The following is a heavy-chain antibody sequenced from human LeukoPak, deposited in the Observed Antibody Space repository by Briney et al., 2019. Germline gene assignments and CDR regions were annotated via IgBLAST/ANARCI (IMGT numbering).Heavy chain of an antibody. D-gene: IGHD3-10*01. J-gene: IGHJ4*02. Sequence: ASVKVSFKASRYTYTGYYMHWVRQAPGQGLEWMGLINPNSGGTNYAQTFQGRVTMTRDTSISTAYMELSRLRSDDTAVYYCARGEWLWFGESFGDYWGQGTLVTVSS. V-gene: IGHV1-2*02. CDR2: INPNSGGT. CDR1: RYTYTGYY. CDR3: ARGEWLWFGESFGDY.